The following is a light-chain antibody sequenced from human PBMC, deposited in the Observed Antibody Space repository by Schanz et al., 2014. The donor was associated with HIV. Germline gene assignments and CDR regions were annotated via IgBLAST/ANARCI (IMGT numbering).Light chain of an antibody. J-gene: IGLJ3*02. CDR1: SNDVGGYNF. V-gene: IGLV2-14*03. CDR2: DVS. Sequence: QSALTQPASVSGSPGQSITISCTGTSNDVGGYNFVSWYQQHPGKAPKLMIYDVSNRPSGVSNRFSGSKSGNTASLTISGLQAEDEADYYCSSFAGSNIPWVFGGGTQLTVL. CDR3: SSFAGSNIPWV.